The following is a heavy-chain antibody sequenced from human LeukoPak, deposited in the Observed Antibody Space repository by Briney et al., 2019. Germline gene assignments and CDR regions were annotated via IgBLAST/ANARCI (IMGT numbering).Heavy chain of an antibody. J-gene: IGHJ4*02. CDR3: ARGGSYSGSYYSY. D-gene: IGHD1-26*01. CDR2: IYYSGST. CDR1: GASFSSSTYY. Sequence: SETLSLTCTVSGASFSSSTYYWGWIRQPPGKGLEWIGSIYYSGSTYYNPSLKSRVTISVDTSKNQFSLKLSSVTAADTAVYYCARGGSYSGSYYSYWGQGTLVTVSS. V-gene: IGHV4-39*07.